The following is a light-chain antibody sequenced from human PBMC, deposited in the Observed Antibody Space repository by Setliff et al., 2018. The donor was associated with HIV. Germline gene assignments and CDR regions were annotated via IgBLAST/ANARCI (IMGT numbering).Light chain of an antibody. CDR1: TYDIGDSDH. CDR2: DAV. Sequence: QSALSQPASVSGSPGQSITISCAGSTYDIGDSDHVSWFQHPPGEAPKLLIRDAVTRPPGISSRFSASKSGNTASLSISGLQPGDEGDYYCCSYTNTDGLIFGRGTKVTVL. CDR3: CSYTNTDGLI. J-gene: IGLJ2*01. V-gene: IGLV2-14*03.